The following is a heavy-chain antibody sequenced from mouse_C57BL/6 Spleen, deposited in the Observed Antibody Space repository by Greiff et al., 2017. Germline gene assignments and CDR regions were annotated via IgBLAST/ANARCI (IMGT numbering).Heavy chain of an antibody. CDR3: ARRSYGSSYYYDY. D-gene: IGHD1-1*01. V-gene: IGHV5-9*01. Sequence: EVKLMESGGGLVKPGGSLKLSCAASGFTFSSYTMSWVRQTPEKRLEWVATISGGGGNTYYPDSVKGRFTISRDNAKNTLYLQRSSLRSEDTALYYWARRSYGSSYYYDYWGQGTTLTV. CDR2: ISGGGGNT. J-gene: IGHJ2*01. CDR1: GFTFSSYT.